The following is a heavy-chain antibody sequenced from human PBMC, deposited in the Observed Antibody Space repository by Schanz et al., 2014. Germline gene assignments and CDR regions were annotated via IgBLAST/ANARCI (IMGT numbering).Heavy chain of an antibody. J-gene: IGHJ4*02. V-gene: IGHV1-69*02. Sequence: QVQLVQSGAEVKKPGSSMKVSCKASGGTFNSYTINWVRQAPGQGLEWMGRIIPILGIANYAQKFQGRVTITADRSTSTAYMELSSLRSEDTAVYCCARGYGDSATDFWGQGTLVTVSS. CDR3: ARGYGDSATDF. D-gene: IGHD4-17*01. CDR2: IIPILGIA. CDR1: GGTFNSYT.